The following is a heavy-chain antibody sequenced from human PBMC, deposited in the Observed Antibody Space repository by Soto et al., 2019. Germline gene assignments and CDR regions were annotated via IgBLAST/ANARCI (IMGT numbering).Heavy chain of an antibody. V-gene: IGHV1-18*01. D-gene: IGHD2-15*01. CDR2: ISAYNGNT. Sequence: ASVKVSCKASCYTFTSYGISWVRQAPGQGLEWMGWISAYNGNTNYAQKLQGRVTMTTDTSTSTAYMELRSLRSDDTAVYYCARLQTHHFSGSFDYWGQGTLVTVSS. CDR1: CYTFTSYG. J-gene: IGHJ4*02. CDR3: ARLQTHHFSGSFDY.